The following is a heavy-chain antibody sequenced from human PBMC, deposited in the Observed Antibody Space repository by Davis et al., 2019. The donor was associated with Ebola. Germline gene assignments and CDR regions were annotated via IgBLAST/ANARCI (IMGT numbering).Heavy chain of an antibody. J-gene: IGHJ6*04. CDR3: ARDLIIVVVPAAEGEGYYYGMDV. CDR2: ISGSGGST. CDR1: GFTFSSSA. D-gene: IGHD2-2*01. Sequence: GGSLRLSCAASGFTFSSSAMSWVRQAPGKGLEWVSAISGSGGSTYYADPVKGRFTITRDNAKNTLSLQMNSLRAEDTAVYYCARDLIIVVVPAAEGEGYYYGMDVWGKGTTVTVSS. V-gene: IGHV3-23*01.